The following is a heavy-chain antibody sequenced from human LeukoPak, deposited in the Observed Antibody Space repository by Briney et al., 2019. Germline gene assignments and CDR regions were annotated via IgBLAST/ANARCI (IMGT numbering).Heavy chain of an antibody. J-gene: IGHJ4*02. CDR1: GGTFSRYA. CDR3: ARGDQLLFHDY. CDR2: IIPIFGTA. V-gene: IGHV1-69*05. Sequence: GSSVKVSCKASGGTFSRYAISWVRQAPGQGLEWIGGIIPIFGTANYAQKFQGRVTMTRDTSISTAYMELSRLRSDDTAVYYCARGDQLLFHDYWGQGTLVTVSS. D-gene: IGHD2-2*01.